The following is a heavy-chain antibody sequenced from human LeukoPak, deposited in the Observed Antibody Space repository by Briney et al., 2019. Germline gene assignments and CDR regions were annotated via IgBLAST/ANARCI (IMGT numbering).Heavy chain of an antibody. V-gene: IGHV3-74*01. Sequence: TGGSLRLSCAASGFTFSNYWMHWVRQAPGKGLEWVSRINTDGTSTIYADSVRGRFTIPRDNAKNTVYLQMNSLRAEDTAVYYCARGSVGPDCWGQGTLVTVSS. D-gene: IGHD1-26*01. CDR2: INTDGTST. J-gene: IGHJ4*02. CDR3: ARGSVGPDC. CDR1: GFTFSNYW.